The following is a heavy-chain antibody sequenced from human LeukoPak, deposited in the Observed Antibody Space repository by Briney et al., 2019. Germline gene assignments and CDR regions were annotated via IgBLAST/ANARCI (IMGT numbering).Heavy chain of an antibody. CDR2: MNPNSGNT. D-gene: IGHD3-3*01. CDR3: ARGSGTNRLRWPSQAVVQDAFDI. Sequence: ASVKVSCKASGYTFTSYDINWVRQATGQGLEWMGWMNPNSGNTGYAQKFQGRVTMTRNTSISTAYMELSSLRSEDTAVYYCARGSGTNRLRWPSQAVVQDAFDIWGQGTMVTVSS. V-gene: IGHV1-8*01. CDR1: GYTFTSYD. J-gene: IGHJ3*02.